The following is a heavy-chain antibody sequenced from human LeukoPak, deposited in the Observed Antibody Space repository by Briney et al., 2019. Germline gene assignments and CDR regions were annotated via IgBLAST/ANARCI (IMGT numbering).Heavy chain of an antibody. D-gene: IGHD2-2*01. CDR1: GYTFTSYD. J-gene: IGHJ6*02. Sequence: ASVKVSFKASGYTFTSYDINWVRQGTGQGLEWMGWMNPNSGNAGYAQKFQGRVTMSRNTSISTAYMELSSLRSEDTAVYYCASSIVVVPAASTPGGYYYYGMAVWGQGTTVTVSS. CDR2: MNPNSGNA. V-gene: IGHV1-8*01. CDR3: ASSIVVVPAASTPGGYYYYGMAV.